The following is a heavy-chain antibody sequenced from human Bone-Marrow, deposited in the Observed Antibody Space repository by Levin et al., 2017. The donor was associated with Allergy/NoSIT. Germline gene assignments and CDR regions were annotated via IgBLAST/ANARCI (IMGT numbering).Heavy chain of an antibody. Sequence: GGSLRLSCAASGFTFSSYWMSWVRQAPGKGLEWVANIKQDGSEKYYVDSVKGRFTISRDNAKNSLYLQMNSLRAEDTAVYYCARDGGYCSSTSCYVGGFDYWGQGTLVTVSS. D-gene: IGHD2-2*01. CDR1: GFTFSSYW. CDR2: IKQDGSEK. CDR3: ARDGGYCSSTSCYVGGFDY. J-gene: IGHJ4*02. V-gene: IGHV3-7*03.